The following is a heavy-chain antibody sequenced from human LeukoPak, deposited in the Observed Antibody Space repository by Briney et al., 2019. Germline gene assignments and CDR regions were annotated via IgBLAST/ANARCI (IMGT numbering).Heavy chain of an antibody. CDR3: AKDLFPFDP. Sequence: GGSLRLSCAASGITFRSYGMHWVRQAPGKGLEWVAFIWYDGSNKYYADSVKGRFTISRDNSKNTLYLQMNSLRAEDTAVYYCAKDLFPFDPWGQGTLVTVSS. J-gene: IGHJ5*02. D-gene: IGHD2-21*01. CDR2: IWYDGSNK. V-gene: IGHV3-30*02. CDR1: GITFRSYG.